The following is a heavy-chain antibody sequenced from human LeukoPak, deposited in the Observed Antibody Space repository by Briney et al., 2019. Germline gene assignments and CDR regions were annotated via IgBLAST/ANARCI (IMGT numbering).Heavy chain of an antibody. CDR1: GVSFNDYY. Sequence: SETLSLTCAVSGVSFNDYYWSWVRQTPGKGLEWIGEINHSGYTNDSPSLRSRVTLSIDASRNQFSLNLRSVTVADAGIYFCTRMTSGHDYWGQGTLVTVSS. D-gene: IGHD3-10*01. V-gene: IGHV4-34*01. CDR3: TRMTSGHDY. CDR2: INHSGYT. J-gene: IGHJ4*02.